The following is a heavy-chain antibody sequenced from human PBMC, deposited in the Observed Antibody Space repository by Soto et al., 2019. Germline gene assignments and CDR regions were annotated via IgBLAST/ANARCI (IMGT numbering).Heavy chain of an antibody. V-gene: IGHV1-69*13. CDR2: IIPIFGTA. Sequence: GASVKVSCKASGGTFSSYAISWVRQAPGQGLEWMGGIIPIFGTANYAQKFQGRVTITADESTSTAYMELSSLRSEDTAVYYCARDRYCSGGSCIDYWGQGTLVTVSS. J-gene: IGHJ4*02. CDR1: GGTFSSYA. D-gene: IGHD2-15*01. CDR3: ARDRYCSGGSCIDY.